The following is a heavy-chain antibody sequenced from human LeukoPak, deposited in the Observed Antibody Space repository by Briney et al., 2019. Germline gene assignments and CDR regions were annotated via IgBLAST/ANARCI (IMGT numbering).Heavy chain of an antibody. Sequence: GGSLRLSCAASGFTFSSYSMNWVRQAPGKGLEWVSSISSSSSYIYYADSVKGRFTISRDNAKNSLYLQMNSLRAEDTAVYYCAKSPRRDCSSTSCCYYWGQGTLVTVSS. CDR1: GFTFSSYS. CDR3: AKSPRRDCSSTSCCYY. V-gene: IGHV3-21*01. D-gene: IGHD2-2*01. CDR2: ISSSSSYI. J-gene: IGHJ4*02.